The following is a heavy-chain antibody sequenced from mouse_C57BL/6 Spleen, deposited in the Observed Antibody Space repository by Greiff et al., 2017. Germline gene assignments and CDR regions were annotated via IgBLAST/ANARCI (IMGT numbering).Heavy chain of an antibody. Sequence: EVKLVESGGGLVKPGGSLKLSCAASGFTFSDYGMHWVRQAPEKGLEWVAYISSGCSTIYYADTVKGRFTISRDNAKNTLFLQMTSLRSEDTAMYYCARSYGNYGLDYWGQGTTLTVSS. V-gene: IGHV5-17*01. D-gene: IGHD2-1*01. CDR3: ARSYGNYGLDY. CDR1: GFTFSDYG. CDR2: ISSGCSTI. J-gene: IGHJ2*01.